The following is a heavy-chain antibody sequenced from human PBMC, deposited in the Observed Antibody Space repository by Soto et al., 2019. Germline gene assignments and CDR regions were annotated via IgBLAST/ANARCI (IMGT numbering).Heavy chain of an antibody. CDR3: AGNWERDILTGYSLGYYYYGMDV. Sequence: PSDTLSLTCAVYGGSFSGYYWSWIRQPPGKGLEWIGEINHSGSTNYNPSLKSRVTISVDTSKNQFSLKLSSVTAADTAVYYCAGNWERDILTGYSLGYYYYGMDVWGQGTTVTVSS. V-gene: IGHV4-34*01. CDR2: INHSGST. J-gene: IGHJ6*02. D-gene: IGHD3-9*01. CDR1: GGSFSGYY.